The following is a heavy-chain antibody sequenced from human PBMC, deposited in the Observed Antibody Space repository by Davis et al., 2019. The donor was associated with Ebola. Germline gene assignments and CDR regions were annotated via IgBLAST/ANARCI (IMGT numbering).Heavy chain of an antibody. V-gene: IGHV3-21*04. J-gene: IGHJ2*01. CDR3: AKDQSSWYFDL. Sequence: AGSLTLSCAASAFTFRSNSMNRVRQAPGTGLAWASFISSSSNYIYYADSVKGRFTVSRDNAKNSLYLQMNSLRPEDAALYYCAKDQSSWYFDLWGHGTLVTVSS. CDR2: ISSSSNYI. CDR1: AFTFRSNS.